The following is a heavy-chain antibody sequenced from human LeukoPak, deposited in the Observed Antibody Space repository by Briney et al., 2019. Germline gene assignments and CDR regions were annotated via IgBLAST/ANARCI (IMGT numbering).Heavy chain of an antibody. CDR1: GFTFSSYP. V-gene: IGHV3-30-3*01. CDR3: VRGGGVYGSGSYSSPYYSGLDV. Sequence: PGRSLRLSCAASGFTFSSYPMHWVRQAPGKGLEWVTFISYDGSNNYYADSVRGRFTISRDNSRNTLYLQTNSLRADDTAVYYCVRGGGVYGSGSYSSPYYSGLDVWGQGTTVTVSS. J-gene: IGHJ6*02. CDR2: ISYDGSNN. D-gene: IGHD3-10*01.